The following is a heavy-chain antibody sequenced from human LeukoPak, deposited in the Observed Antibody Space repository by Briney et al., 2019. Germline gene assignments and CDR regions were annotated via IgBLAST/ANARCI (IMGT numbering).Heavy chain of an antibody. Sequence: GGSLRLSCAASGFTFDDYGMSWVRQAPGKGLEWVSGINWNGGSTGYADSVKGRFAISRDNAKNSLYLQMNSLRAEDTAVYYCAKPPFGAGYYYYYMDVWGKGTTVTISS. CDR1: GFTFDDYG. V-gene: IGHV3-20*04. J-gene: IGHJ6*03. CDR3: AKPPFGAGYYYYYMDV. D-gene: IGHD3-16*01. CDR2: INWNGGST.